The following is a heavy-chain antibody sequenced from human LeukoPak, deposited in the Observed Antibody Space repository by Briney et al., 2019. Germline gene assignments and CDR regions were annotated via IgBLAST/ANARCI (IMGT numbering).Heavy chain of an antibody. V-gene: IGHV3-23*01. CDR3: AKCAQSYGNDAFDM. CDR2: IRGGGAGS. Sequence: PGGSLRLSCAASEFTFSSFAMSWVRQAPGEGLEWVAYIRGGGAGSLYADSVKGRFTVSRDNSKSTLYLQMNSLRVEDTAVYYCAKCAQSYGNDAFDMWGPGTMVTVSS. CDR1: EFTFSSFA. J-gene: IGHJ3*02. D-gene: IGHD3-16*01.